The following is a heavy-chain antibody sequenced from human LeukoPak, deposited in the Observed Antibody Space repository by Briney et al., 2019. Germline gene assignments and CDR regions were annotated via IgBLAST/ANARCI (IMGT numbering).Heavy chain of an antibody. CDR2: ISSFSTYT. V-gene: IGHV3-11*06. J-gene: IGHJ2*01. CDR3: ARGSSNWYFDL. CDR1: GFSFRDYY. Sequence: GGALRLSCAVSGFSFRDYYMSWIRQTPGKGLEWVSYISSFSTYTNYADSVKGRFTISRDNAKNSLHLQMNSLRDEDTAVYYCARGSSNWYFDLWGRGTLVTVSS. D-gene: IGHD2-15*01.